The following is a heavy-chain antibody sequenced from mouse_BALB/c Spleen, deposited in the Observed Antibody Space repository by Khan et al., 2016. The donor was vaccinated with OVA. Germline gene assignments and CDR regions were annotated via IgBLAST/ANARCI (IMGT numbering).Heavy chain of an antibody. CDR1: GRNIKDTY. CDR3: ASMARK. J-gene: IGHJ2*01. V-gene: IGHV14-3*02. CDR2: IEPPNGNT. Sequence: VQLKESGAELVKSGATVKLSCKASGRNIKDTYMNWLKQWPEQGLEWIGRIEPPNGNTKYDAKFKGKATITAETSSNTAYLQLSSLKSEDTAVYDCASMARKWGQGTTLTVSS.